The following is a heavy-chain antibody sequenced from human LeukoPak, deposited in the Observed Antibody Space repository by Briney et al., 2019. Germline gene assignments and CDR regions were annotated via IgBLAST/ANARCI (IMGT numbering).Heavy chain of an antibody. J-gene: IGHJ4*02. CDR2: ISWDAGST. D-gene: IGHD2-2*03. CDR1: GFTFDDYT. V-gene: IGHV3-43*01. Sequence: GGSLRLSCAASGFTFDDYTMHWVHQAPGKGLEWVSVISWDAGSTVYADSVKGRFTISRDNSKNSLYLQMNSLRTDDTALYYCAKDLSTSGWILEYWGQGTLVTVSS. CDR3: AKDLSTSGWILEY.